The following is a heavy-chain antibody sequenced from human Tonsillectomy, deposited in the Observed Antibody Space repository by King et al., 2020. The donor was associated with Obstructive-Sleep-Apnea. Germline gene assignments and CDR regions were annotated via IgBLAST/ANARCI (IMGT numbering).Heavy chain of an antibody. V-gene: IGHV6-1*01. CDR3: AGARSYYYT. CDR1: GDSVSNNTAD. Sequence: VQLQQSGPGLVKPSQTLSLTCAISGDSVSNNTADWNWIRQSPSRGLEWLGRTYYRSKWFNEYAESVKSRITINPDTSKNQFSLQLNSVTPGDTAVYYCAGARSYYYTWGQGTLVTVSS. D-gene: IGHD3-22*01. CDR2: TYYRSKWFN. J-gene: IGHJ5*02.